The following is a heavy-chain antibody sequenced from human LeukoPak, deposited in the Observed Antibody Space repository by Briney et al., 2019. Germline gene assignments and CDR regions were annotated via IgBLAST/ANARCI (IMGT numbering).Heavy chain of an antibody. D-gene: IGHD3-22*01. CDR1: GYTLTSYY. J-gene: IGHJ4*02. CDR2: INPSGGST. V-gene: IGHV1-46*01. Sequence: ASVKVSCKASGYTLTSYYMHWVRQAPGQGLEWMGIINPSGGSTSYAQRFQGRVTMTRDTSTSTVYMELSSLRSEDTAVYYCARDQGAFYYDSSGWDYWGQGTLVTVSS. CDR3: ARDQGAFYYDSSGWDY.